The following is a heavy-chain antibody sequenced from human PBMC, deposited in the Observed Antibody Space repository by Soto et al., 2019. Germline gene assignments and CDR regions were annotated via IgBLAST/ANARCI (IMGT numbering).Heavy chain of an antibody. CDR2: TYQTGST. CDR1: NGSITSGNW. D-gene: IGHD3-16*01. J-gene: IGHJ5*02. Sequence: SETLSLTCAVSNGSITSGNWWSWVRQPPGKGLEWIGDTYQTGSTNYNPSLRSRVIISVDKSKNNFSLSLSSVTAADTAVYFCARVWGALAPIAGWFGPWGRGILVT. V-gene: IGHV4-4*02. CDR3: ARVWGALAPIAGWFGP.